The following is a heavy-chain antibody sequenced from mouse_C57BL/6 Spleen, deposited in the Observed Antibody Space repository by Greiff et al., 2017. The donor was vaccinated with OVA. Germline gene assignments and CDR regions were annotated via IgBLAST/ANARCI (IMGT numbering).Heavy chain of an antibody. CDR1: GYTFTSYW. Sequence: VQLQQPGAELVKPGASVKMSCKASGYTFTSYWITWVKQRPGQGLEWIGDIYPGSGSTNYNEKFKSKATLTVDTSSSTAYMRLSSLTSEDSAVYYCARATTVVATPHYFDYWGQGTTLTVSS. CDR2: IYPGSGST. CDR3: ARATTVVATPHYFDY. J-gene: IGHJ2*01. V-gene: IGHV1-55*01. D-gene: IGHD1-1*01.